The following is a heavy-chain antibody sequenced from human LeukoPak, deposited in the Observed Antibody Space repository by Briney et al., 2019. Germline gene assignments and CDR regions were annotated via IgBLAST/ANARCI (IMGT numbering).Heavy chain of an antibody. CDR3: ARVLAAAGNVYGY. CDR2: INPSAGSA. V-gene: IGHV1-46*01. CDR1: GYSFTTYY. D-gene: IGHD6-13*01. Sequence: ASVKVSCKASGYSFTTYYVHWVRQAPGQGLEWMGIINPSAGSATYAQKFQDRVTMTTDTSTSTVYMELSRLRSDDTAVYYCARVLAAAGNVYGYWGQGTLVTVSS. J-gene: IGHJ4*02.